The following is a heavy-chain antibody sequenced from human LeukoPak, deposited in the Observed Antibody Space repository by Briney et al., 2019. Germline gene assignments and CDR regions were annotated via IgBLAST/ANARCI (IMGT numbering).Heavy chain of an antibody. Sequence: ASVKVSCKASGYTFTRYYMHWVRQAPGQGLEWMGWINPNSGGTNYAQKFQGRVTMTRETSISTAYMELSRRRSDDTAVYYCARDLDSGRYFDYWGQGTLVTVSS. J-gene: IGHJ4*02. V-gene: IGHV1-2*02. D-gene: IGHD1-26*01. CDR2: INPNSGGT. CDR1: GYTFTRYY. CDR3: ARDLDSGRYFDY.